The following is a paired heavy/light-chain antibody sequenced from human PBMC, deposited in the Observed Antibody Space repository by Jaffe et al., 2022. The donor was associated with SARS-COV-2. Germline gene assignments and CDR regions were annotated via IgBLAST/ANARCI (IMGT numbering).Heavy chain of an antibody. D-gene: IGHD2-15*01. CDR2: ISSGSNYI. Sequence: EVRLVESGGGLVKPGGSLRISCAASGFTFSSYHMNWVRQAPGKGLEWVSSISSGSNYIYYGDSVKGRFSISRDNVKNSLFLQMDSLTVEDTAVYYCARGPNGGSWNDWFDPWGQGTLVTVSS. J-gene: IGHJ5*02. CDR3: ARGPNGGSWNDWFDP. CDR1: GFTFSSYH. V-gene: IGHV3-21*01.
Light chain of an antibody. CDR3: QVWDNDSNHYV. Sequence: SYVLSQPPSVSVAPGKTATITCGGTNIGVKSVHWYQQRPGQAPKLVIYYDSSRPSGIPERFSGSNSGHTATLTISRVEAGDEADYYCQVWDNDSNHYVFGIGTKVTVL. CDR1: NIGVKS. J-gene: IGLJ1*01. CDR2: YDS. V-gene: IGLV3-21*01.